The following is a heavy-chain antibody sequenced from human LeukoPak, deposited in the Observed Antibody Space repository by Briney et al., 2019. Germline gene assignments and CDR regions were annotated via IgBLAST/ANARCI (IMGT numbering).Heavy chain of an antibody. V-gene: IGHV1-69*13. CDR2: IIPIFGTA. D-gene: IGHD2-15*01. CDR1: GGTFSSYA. J-gene: IGHJ3*02. Sequence: SVKVSCKASGGTFSSYAISWVRQAPGQGLEWMGGIIPIFGTANYAQKFQGRVTITADESTSTAYMELSSLRSEDTAVYYCAREYCSGGSCYPDAFDIWGQGTMVTVSS. CDR3: AREYCSGGSCYPDAFDI.